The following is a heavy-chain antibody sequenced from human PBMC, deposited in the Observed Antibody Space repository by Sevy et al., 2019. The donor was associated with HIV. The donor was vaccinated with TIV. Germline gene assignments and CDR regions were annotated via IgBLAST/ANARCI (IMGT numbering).Heavy chain of an antibody. J-gene: IGHJ4*02. CDR3: ARDHSSSRSFDY. CDR2: IIPIFGTA. V-gene: IGHV1-69*13. D-gene: IGHD6-13*01. CDR1: GGTFSSYA. Sequence: ASVKVSCKASGGTFSSYAISWVRQAPGQGLEWMGGIIPIFGTANYAQKFQGRVTITADESTSTAYMELSSRRSEDTAVYYCARDHSSSRSFDYWGQGTLVTVSS.